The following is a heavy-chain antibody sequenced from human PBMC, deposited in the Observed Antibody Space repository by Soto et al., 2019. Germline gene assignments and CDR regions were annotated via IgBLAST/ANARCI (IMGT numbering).Heavy chain of an antibody. CDR1: GFTVSSNY. Sequence: EVQLVESGGGLVQPGGSLRLSCAASGFTVSSNYMTWVRQAPGKGLEWVSVIYSGGSTYYADSVKGRFIISRDNSKNMVYLQMNSLRAEDTALYYCARNWSRFDPWVQGTLVTVSS. J-gene: IGHJ5*02. V-gene: IGHV3-66*01. CDR2: IYSGGST. D-gene: IGHD1-1*01. CDR3: ARNWSRFDP.